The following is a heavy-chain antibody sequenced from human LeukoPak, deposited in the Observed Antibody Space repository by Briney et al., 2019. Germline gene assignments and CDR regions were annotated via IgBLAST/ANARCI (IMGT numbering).Heavy chain of an antibody. D-gene: IGHD3-22*01. V-gene: IGHV4-31*02. CDR2: IYYTGTT. CDR3: ARKRGYDSSATGSFDS. Sequence: SETLSLTCSVSGGSIGGGASYWTWIRQQPGKDLDWIGYIYYTGTTYFNPSLRSRVSMSVDTSKNQFSLRLSSVTAADRGVYFCARKRGYDSSATGSFDSWGQGILVTV. J-gene: IGHJ4*02. CDR1: GGSIGGGASY.